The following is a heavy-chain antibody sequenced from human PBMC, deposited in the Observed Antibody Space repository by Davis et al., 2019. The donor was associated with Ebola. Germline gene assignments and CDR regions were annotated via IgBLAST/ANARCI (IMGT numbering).Heavy chain of an antibody. CDR1: GFTFSSYW. J-gene: IGHJ4*02. V-gene: IGHV3-74*01. CDR2: INSDGSST. Sequence: HTGGSLRLSCAASGFTFSSYWMHWVRQAPGKGLVWVSRINSDGSSTSYADSVKGRFTISRDNAKNTLYLEMNSLRAEDTAVYYCAMFSYGDYRSTYFDYWGQGTLVTVSS. D-gene: IGHD4-17*01. CDR3: AMFSYGDYRSTYFDY.